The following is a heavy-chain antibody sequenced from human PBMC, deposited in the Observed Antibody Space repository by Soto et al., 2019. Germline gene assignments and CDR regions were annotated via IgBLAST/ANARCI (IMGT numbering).Heavy chain of an antibody. D-gene: IGHD6-13*01. J-gene: IGHJ4*02. CDR1: GFTFSSYW. CDR3: AREPYSSSWYGHREGHFDY. Sequence: GGSLRLSCAASGFTFSSYWMHWVHQAPGKXLVWVSRINSDGSSTSYADSVKGRFTISRDNAKNTLYLQMNSLRAEDTAVYYCAREPYSSSWYGHREGHFDYWGQGTLVTVSS. CDR2: INSDGSST. V-gene: IGHV3-74*01.